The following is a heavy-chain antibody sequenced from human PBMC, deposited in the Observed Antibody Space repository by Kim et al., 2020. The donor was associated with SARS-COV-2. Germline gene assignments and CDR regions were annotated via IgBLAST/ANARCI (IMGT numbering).Heavy chain of an antibody. Sequence: SETLSLTCTVSGGSISSSSYYWGWIRQPPGKGLEWIGSIYYSGSTYYNPSLKSRVTISVDTSKSQFSLKLSSVTAADTAVYYCARDRVPDGGFEYFQHWGQGTLVTVSS. CDR2: IYYSGST. V-gene: IGHV4-39*07. CDR3: ARDRVPDGGFEYFQH. CDR1: GGSISSSSYY. J-gene: IGHJ1*01. D-gene: IGHD2-15*01.